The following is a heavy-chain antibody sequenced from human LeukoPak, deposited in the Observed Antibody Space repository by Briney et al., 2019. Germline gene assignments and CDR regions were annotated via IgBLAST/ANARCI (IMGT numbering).Heavy chain of an antibody. CDR1: GFTLSSNS. CDR3: AKDVAYTFDY. V-gene: IGHV3-66*03. Sequence: GESLRLSCTVSGFTLSSNSMSWVRQAPGKGLEWVSFIYSYNTHYSDSVKGRFTISRDNSKNTLHLQMNSLRTEDTAVYYCAKDVAYTFDYWGQGTLVTVSS. CDR2: IYSYNT. J-gene: IGHJ4*02. D-gene: IGHD3-16*01.